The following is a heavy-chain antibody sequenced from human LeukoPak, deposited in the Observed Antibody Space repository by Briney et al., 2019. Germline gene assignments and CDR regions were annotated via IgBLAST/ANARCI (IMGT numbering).Heavy chain of an antibody. J-gene: IGHJ4*02. Sequence: PGGSLRLSCAASGFIFSNYWMHWVRQAPGKGLVWVSRINGDGSSVSYADSVKGRFTISRDNTKNTLYLQMDSLRAENTAVYYCTSLGGLDYWGQRTLVTVSS. V-gene: IGHV3-74*01. CDR2: INGDGSSV. CDR1: GFIFSNYW. CDR3: TSLGGLDY. D-gene: IGHD3-3*01.